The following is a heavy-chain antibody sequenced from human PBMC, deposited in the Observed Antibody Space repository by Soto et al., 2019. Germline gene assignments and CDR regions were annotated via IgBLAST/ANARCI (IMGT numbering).Heavy chain of an antibody. V-gene: IGHV3-23*01. Sequence: GGSLRLSCAASGFTFSSYAMSWVRQAPGKGLEWVSAISGSGGSTYYSDSVKGRFTLSRDNSKNTLYLQMNSLRAEDTAVYYCAKVGFYGDYVYDYFDYWGQGTLVTVSS. CDR3: AKVGFYGDYVYDYFDY. J-gene: IGHJ4*02. CDR1: GFTFSSYA. CDR2: ISGSGGST. D-gene: IGHD4-17*01.